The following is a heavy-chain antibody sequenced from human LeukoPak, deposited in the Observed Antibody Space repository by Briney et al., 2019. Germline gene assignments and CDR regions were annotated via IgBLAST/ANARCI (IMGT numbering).Heavy chain of an antibody. CDR1: GGSISSSSYY. CDR3: ARDRNSVAGDY. D-gene: IGHD6-19*01. Sequence: SETLSLTCTVSGGSISSSSYYWGWIRQPPGKGLEWMGSIYYSGSTYYNPSLKSRVTISVDTSKNQFSLQLNSVTPEDTAVYYCARDRNSVAGDYWGQGTLVTVSS. J-gene: IGHJ4*02. CDR2: IYYSGST. V-gene: IGHV4-39*07.